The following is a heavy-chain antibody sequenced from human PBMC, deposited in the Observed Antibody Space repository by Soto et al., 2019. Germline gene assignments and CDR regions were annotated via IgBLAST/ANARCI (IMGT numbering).Heavy chain of an antibody. D-gene: IGHD6-13*01. CDR2: IYYSGST. CDR3: ARHWSSSWYYFDF. V-gene: IGHV4-59*01. CDR1: GASISSYY. Sequence: SETLSLTCTVSGASISSYYWSWIRQPPGKGLEWIGYIYYSGSTNYNPSLKSRVTISVDTSKKQFSLKLTSVTAADTAVYYCARHWSSSWYYFDFWGQGTLVTVSS. J-gene: IGHJ4*02.